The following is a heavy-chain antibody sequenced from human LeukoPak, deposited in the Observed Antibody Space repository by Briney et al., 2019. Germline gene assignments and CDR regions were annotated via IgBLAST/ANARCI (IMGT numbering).Heavy chain of an antibody. D-gene: IGHD3-22*01. V-gene: IGHV4-59*01. Sequence: SETLSLTCTVSDDSITMYYWTWIRQPPGKGLEWIGYVDHTGSTKFNPSLNGRVSISRDTSKNLFSLRLRSVTAADTAVYYCARGGWNKFDYWGQGTLVTVSS. CDR3: ARGGWNKFDY. J-gene: IGHJ4*02. CDR1: DDSITMYY. CDR2: VDHTGST.